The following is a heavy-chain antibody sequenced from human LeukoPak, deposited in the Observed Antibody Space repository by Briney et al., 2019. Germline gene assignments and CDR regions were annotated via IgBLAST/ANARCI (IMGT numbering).Heavy chain of an antibody. D-gene: IGHD5-18*01. Sequence: SETLSLTCTVSGGSTINYHWSWTRQPPGKGLEWIGYIYYSGSTNYNPSLKSRVTISVDTSKNQFSLKLSSVTAADTALYYCARVRAPEGYSYGSFDYWGQGTLVTVSS. J-gene: IGHJ4*02. CDR2: IYYSGST. V-gene: IGHV4-59*01. CDR3: ARVRAPEGYSYGSFDY. CDR1: GGSTINYH.